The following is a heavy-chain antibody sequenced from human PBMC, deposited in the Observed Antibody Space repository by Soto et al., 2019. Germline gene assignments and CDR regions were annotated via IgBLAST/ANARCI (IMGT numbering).Heavy chain of an antibody. D-gene: IGHD2-2*01. CDR2: ISYDGSNK. J-gene: IGHJ6*03. Sequence: GGSLRLSCAASGFTFSSYGMHWVRQAPGKGLEWVAVISYDGSNKYYADSVKGRFTISRDNSKNTLYWQMNSLRAGDTAVYYCAKDPYCSSTSCPHYYYYYMDVWGKGTTVTVSS. CDR3: AKDPYCSSTSCPHYYYYYMDV. CDR1: GFTFSSYG. V-gene: IGHV3-30*18.